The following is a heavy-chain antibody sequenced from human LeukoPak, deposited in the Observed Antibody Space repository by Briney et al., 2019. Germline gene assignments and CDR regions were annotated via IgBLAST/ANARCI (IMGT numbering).Heavy chain of an antibody. CDR3: ARDRTAMGFDY. CDR2: ISYDGSNK. CDR1: GFTFSSYA. Sequence: GGSLRLSCAASGFTFSSYAMHWVRQAPGKGLEWVAVISYDGSNKYYADSVKGRFTISRDNAKNSLYLQMNSLRAEDTAVYYCARDRTAMGFDYWGQGTLVTVSS. D-gene: IGHD5-18*01. V-gene: IGHV3-30*04. J-gene: IGHJ4*02.